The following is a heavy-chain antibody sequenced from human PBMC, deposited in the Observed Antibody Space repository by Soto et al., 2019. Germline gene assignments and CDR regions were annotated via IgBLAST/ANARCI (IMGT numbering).Heavy chain of an antibody. CDR1: GYTFTSYA. V-gene: IGHV1-3*01. D-gene: IGHD2-21*01. CDR3: ARRAYLKVPRDDAFDI. CDR2: INAGNGNT. J-gene: IGHJ3*02. Sequence: QVQLVQSGAEVKKPGASVKVSCKASGYTFTSYAMHWVRQAPGQRLEWMGWINAGNGNTKYSQKFQGRVTITRDTSASTAHMELSSLRSEDTAVYYCARRAYLKVPRDDAFDIWGQGTMVTVSS.